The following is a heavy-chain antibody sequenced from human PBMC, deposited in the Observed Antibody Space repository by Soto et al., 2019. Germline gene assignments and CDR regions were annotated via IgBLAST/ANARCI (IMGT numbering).Heavy chain of an antibody. D-gene: IGHD5-18*01. Sequence: QVPLQESGPRLVTPSETLTLTCSVSGGSITNHYWGWIRQPPGKGLEFIGRIYPSGRAHYNPSLQDRVTMSVDTSKNQFSLKVNSVTAADTAIYYCARDYDVNTAVDYWYFDLWGRGTLVTVSS. CDR3: ARDYDVNTAVDYWYFDL. V-gene: IGHV4-4*07. J-gene: IGHJ2*01. CDR2: IYPSGRA. CDR1: GGSITNHY.